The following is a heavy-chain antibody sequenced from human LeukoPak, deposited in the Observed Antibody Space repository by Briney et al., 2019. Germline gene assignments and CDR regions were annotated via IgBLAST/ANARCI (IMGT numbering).Heavy chain of an antibody. V-gene: IGHV4-34*01. J-gene: IGHJ5*02. Sequence: PSETLPLTCAVYGGSFSDYYWSWIRQPPGKGLEWIGEINHSGSTNYNPSLKSRVTVSVDTSKNQFSLKVSSVTAADTAVYYCARAAANFNWFDPWGQGTLVTVSS. CDR1: GGSFSDYY. CDR2: INHSGST. D-gene: IGHD1-1*01. CDR3: ARAAANFNWFDP.